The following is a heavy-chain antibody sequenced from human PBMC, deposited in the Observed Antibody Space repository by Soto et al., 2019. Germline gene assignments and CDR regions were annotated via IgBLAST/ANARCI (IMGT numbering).Heavy chain of an antibody. V-gene: IGHV3-48*03. Sequence: PGGSLRLSCAASGFTFGSYEMNWVRQAPGKGLEWVSYISSGGRTIYYADSVKGRFTISRDNAKNSLYLQMNSLRAEDTAVYYCVRDLYRSATMPCLDHWGQGALVTVSS. CDR2: ISSGGRTI. D-gene: IGHD1-1*01. CDR1: GFTFGSYE. J-gene: IGHJ4*02. CDR3: VRDLYRSATMPCLDH.